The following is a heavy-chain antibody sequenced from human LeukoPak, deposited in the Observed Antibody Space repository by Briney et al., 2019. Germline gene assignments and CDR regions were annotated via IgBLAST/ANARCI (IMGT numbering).Heavy chain of an antibody. CDR2: IYHSGST. CDR3: ARDREQQLVTH. D-gene: IGHD6-13*01. Sequence: SETLSLTCTVSGYSISSGYYWGWIRQPPGKGLEWIGSIYHSGSTYYNPSLKSRVTISVDTSKNQFSLKLSSVTAADMAVYYCARDREQQLVTHWGQGTLVTVSS. J-gene: IGHJ4*02. V-gene: IGHV4-38-2*02. CDR1: GYSISSGYY.